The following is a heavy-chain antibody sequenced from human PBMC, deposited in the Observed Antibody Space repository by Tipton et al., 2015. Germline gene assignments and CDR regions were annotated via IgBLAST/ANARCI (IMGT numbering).Heavy chain of an antibody. V-gene: IGHV3-49*04. Sequence: SLRLSCAVSGFTFSNYWMSWVRQSPGKGLEWVGFIRSKTYGETTEYAASVKGRFTISRDDSKSIAYLQMNNLKTEDTAVYYCTRYGGYADYWGQGTQVTVSS. CDR3: TRYGGYADY. CDR1: GFTFSNYW. D-gene: IGHD5-12*01. CDR2: IRSKTYGETT. J-gene: IGHJ4*02.